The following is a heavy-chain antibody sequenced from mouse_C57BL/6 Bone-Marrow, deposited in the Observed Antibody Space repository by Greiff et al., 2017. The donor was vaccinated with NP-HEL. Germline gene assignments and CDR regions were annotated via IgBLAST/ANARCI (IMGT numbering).Heavy chain of an antibody. J-gene: IGHJ1*03. CDR3: ARTLTGYWYFDV. D-gene: IGHD4-1*01. Sequence: EVKLLESGPGLVKPSQSLSLSCSVTGYSITSGYYWNWIRQFPGNKLEMMGFIRYDGSNNYNPYLKNPTSLTRDTSKNQFFLKLNSVTTEDTAAYYCARTLTGYWYFDVWGTGTTVTVSS. CDR2: IRYDGSN. CDR1: GYSITSGYY. V-gene: IGHV3-6*01.